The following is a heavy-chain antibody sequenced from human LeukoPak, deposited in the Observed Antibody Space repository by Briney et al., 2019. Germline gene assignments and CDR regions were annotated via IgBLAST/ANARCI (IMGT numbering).Heavy chain of an antibody. V-gene: IGHV3-49*04. CDR3: TRELRWYFDY. CDR1: GFTFGDYA. CDR2: IRSKAYGGTT. Sequence: PGGSLRLSCTASGFTFGDYAMSWVRQAPGKGLEWVGFIRSKAYGGTTEYAASVKGRFTISRDDSKSIAYLQMNSLKTEDTAVYYCTRELRWYFDYWGQGPLVTVSS. J-gene: IGHJ4*02. D-gene: IGHD4-23*01.